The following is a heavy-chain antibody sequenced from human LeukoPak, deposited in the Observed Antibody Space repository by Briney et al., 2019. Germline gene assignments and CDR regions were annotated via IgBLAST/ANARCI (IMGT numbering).Heavy chain of an antibody. CDR3: AKDGYYYDSSGYPDY. J-gene: IGHJ4*02. CDR1: GFTFSSYG. D-gene: IGHD3-22*01. V-gene: IGHV3-30*18. Sequence: GRSLRLSCAASGFTFSSYGMHWVRQAPGKGLEWVAVISYDGSNKYYADSVKGRFTISRDNSKNTLYLQMNSLRAEDTAVYYCAKDGYYYDSSGYPDYWGQGTLVTVSS. CDR2: ISYDGSNK.